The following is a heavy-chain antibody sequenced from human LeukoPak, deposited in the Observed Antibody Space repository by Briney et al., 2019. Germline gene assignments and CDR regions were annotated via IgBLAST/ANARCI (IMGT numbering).Heavy chain of an antibody. CDR1: GGSISSSSYC. D-gene: IGHD3-10*01. Sequence: SETLSLTCTVSGGSISSSSYCWGWIRQPPGKGLEWIGSIYYSGSTYYNPSLKSRATISVDTSKNQFSLKLSSVTAADTAVYYCARETITMVRGVLDYWGQGTLVTVSS. CDR3: ARETITMVRGVLDY. V-gene: IGHV4-39*07. J-gene: IGHJ4*02. CDR2: IYYSGST.